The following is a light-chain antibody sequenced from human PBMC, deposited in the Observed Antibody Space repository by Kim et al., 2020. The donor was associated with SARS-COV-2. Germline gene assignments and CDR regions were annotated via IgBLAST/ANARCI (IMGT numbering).Light chain of an antibody. CDR3: QQYNNRPLT. CDR2: DVS. Sequence: DIQMTQSPSSLSASVGDRVTITCQASQDISDYLNWYQQKLGKAPELLIYDVSNLQTGVPSRFSGSGSGTDFTFTISSLQSEDIATYFCQQYNNRPLTFGGGTKVDIK. J-gene: IGKJ4*01. CDR1: QDISDY. V-gene: IGKV1-33*01.